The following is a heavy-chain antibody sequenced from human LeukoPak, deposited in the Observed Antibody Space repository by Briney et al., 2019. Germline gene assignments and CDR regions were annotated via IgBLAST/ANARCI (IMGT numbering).Heavy chain of an antibody. J-gene: IGHJ6*02. CDR2: IYPGDSDT. Sequence: GASLQISCKGSGYSFTSYWIGWVRQLPGKGLEWMGIIYPGDSDTRYSPSFQGQVTISVDKSISTAYLQWSSLKASDTAMYYCTRRIAVSGIGYYGMDVWGQGTTVTVSS. CDR3: TRRIAVSGIGYYGMDV. V-gene: IGHV5-51*01. CDR1: GYSFTSYW. D-gene: IGHD6-19*01.